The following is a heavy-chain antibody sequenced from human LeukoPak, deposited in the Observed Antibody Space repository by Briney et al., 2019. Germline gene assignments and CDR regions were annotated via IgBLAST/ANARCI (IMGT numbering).Heavy chain of an antibody. CDR1: GYTLTELS. V-gene: IGHV1-24*01. Sequence: ASVKASCKVSGYTLTELSMHWVRQAPGKGLEWMGGFDPEDGETIYAQKFQGRVTMTEDTSTDTAYMELSSLRSEDTAVYYCATEFDILTGVDAFDIWGQGTMVTVSS. CDR2: FDPEDGET. J-gene: IGHJ3*02. CDR3: ATEFDILTGVDAFDI. D-gene: IGHD3-9*01.